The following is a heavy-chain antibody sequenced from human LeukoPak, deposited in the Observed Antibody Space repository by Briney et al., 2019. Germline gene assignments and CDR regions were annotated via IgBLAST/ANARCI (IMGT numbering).Heavy chain of an antibody. CDR1: GGSFSGYY. J-gene: IGHJ4*02. Sequence: SETLSLTCAVYGGSFSGYYWSWIRQPPGKGLEWIGEINHSGSTNYNPSLKSRVTISVDTSKNQFSLKLSSVTAADTAVYYCAANSADYNTLGSSYKVWGQGILVTVSS. D-gene: IGHD3-10*01. CDR2: INHSGST. V-gene: IGHV4-34*01. CDR3: AANSADYNTLGSSYKV.